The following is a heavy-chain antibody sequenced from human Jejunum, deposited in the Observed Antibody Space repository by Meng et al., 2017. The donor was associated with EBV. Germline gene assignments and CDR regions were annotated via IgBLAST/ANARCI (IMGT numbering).Heavy chain of an antibody. J-gene: IGHJ4*02. D-gene: IGHD2-21*02. CDR1: GDSVSSRSYY. Sequence: QVPLQESGPGLVKPSETPSLTCTVSGDSVSSRSYYWNWIRQPPGKGLEWIGYMYYSGSSNYNPSLKSRVTISIDMSKNQFSLKLNSVTAADTAVYYCAGDRRAYCGSDCNPLDYWGQGTLVTVSS. V-gene: IGHV4-61*01. CDR2: MYYSGSS. CDR3: AGDRRAYCGSDCNPLDY.